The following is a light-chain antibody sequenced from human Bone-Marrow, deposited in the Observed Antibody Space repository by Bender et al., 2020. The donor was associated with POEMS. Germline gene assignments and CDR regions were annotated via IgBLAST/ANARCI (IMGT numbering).Light chain of an antibody. Sequence: QSALTQPRSVSGSPGQSVTISCTGTSGDVGSYNYVSWYQQPPGKAPKLMIYAVSERPSGVPDRFSGSKSGNTASLTVSGLQAEDEADYYCSSYAGDYNLVFGGGTKLTVL. CDR3: SSYAGDYNLV. V-gene: IGLV2-11*01. CDR2: AVS. J-gene: IGLJ3*02. CDR1: SGDVGSYNY.